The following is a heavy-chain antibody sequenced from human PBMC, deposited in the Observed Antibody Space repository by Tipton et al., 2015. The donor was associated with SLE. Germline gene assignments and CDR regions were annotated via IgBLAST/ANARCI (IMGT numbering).Heavy chain of an antibody. CDR3: ARGGDSSLPFDY. J-gene: IGHJ4*02. CDR1: GTSISGYY. CDR2: INHSGNT. Sequence: TLSLTCTVSGTSISGYYWSWIRQPPGKGLEWIGEINHSGNTNYNPSLKSRVTISIDTSKNQFSLKLRSVTTADTAVYYCARGGDSSLPFDYWGQGTLVAVSS. V-gene: IGHV4-34*01. D-gene: IGHD3-16*01.